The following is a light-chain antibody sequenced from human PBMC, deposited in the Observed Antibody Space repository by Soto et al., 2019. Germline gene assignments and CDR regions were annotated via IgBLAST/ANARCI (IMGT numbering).Light chain of an antibody. J-gene: IGLJ1*01. Sequence: VVTQPPSVSVAPGQTARISCLGNNIGSKSVHWYQQKPGRAPVLVVYDDTDRPSGIPERFSGSNSGNTAALTISRVEAGDEADYYCQVWDYNSDHFVFAPGTKVTVL. CDR3: QVWDYNSDHFV. CDR2: DDT. CDR1: NIGSKS. V-gene: IGLV3-21*02.